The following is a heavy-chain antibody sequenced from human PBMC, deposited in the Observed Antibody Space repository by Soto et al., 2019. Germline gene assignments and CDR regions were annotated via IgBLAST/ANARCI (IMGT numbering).Heavy chain of an antibody. CDR2: IYYSGST. V-gene: IGHV4-59*01. D-gene: IGHD6-6*01. CDR1: GGSISSYY. J-gene: IGHJ4*02. Sequence: QVQLQESGPGLVKPSETLSLTCTVSGGSISSYYWSWIRQPPGKGLEWIGYIYYSGSTNYNPSLKSRVTISVDTSKNYLSLKLSSVTAADTAVCYCARAPRGISYYFDDWGQGTLVTVSS. CDR3: ARAPRGISYYFDD.